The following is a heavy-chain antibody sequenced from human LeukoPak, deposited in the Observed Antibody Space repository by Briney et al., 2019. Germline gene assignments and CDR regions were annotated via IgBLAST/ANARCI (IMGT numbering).Heavy chain of an antibody. D-gene: IGHD3-9*01. CDR1: GFTVSSNF. CDR3: ARDPTSARRYEY. V-gene: IGHV3-66*01. J-gene: IGHJ4*02. Sequence: GGSLRLSCAASGFTVSSNFMSWVRQAPGKGLECVSVTYAGGSTYYAESVKGRFTISRDSSENTLNLQMNSLRADDTAVYYCARDPTSARRYEYWGQGTLVTVSS. CDR2: TYAGGST.